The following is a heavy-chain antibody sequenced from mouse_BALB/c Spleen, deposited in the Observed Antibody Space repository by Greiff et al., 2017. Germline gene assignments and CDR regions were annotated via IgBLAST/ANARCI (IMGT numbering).Heavy chain of an antibody. Sequence: EVKLVESGGGLVKPGGSLKLSCAASGFTFSSYTMSWVRQTPEKRLEWVATISSGGGNTYYPDSVKGRFTISRDNAKNNLYLQMSSLRSEDTALYYCARRFITTVVATSYWYFDVWGAGTTVTVSS. CDR2: ISSGGGNT. CDR1: GFTFSSYT. D-gene: IGHD1-1*01. V-gene: IGHV5-9*03. J-gene: IGHJ1*01. CDR3: ARRFITTVVATSYWYFDV.